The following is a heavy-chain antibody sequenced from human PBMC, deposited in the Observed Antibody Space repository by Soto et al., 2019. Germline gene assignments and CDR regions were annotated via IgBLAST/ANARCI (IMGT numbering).Heavy chain of an antibody. V-gene: IGHV1-8*01. J-gene: IGHJ6*03. D-gene: IGHD2-15*01. Sequence: GASVKVSCKASGYTFTSYDINWVRQATGQGLEWMGWMNPNSGNTGYAQKFQGRVTMTRNTSISTAYMELSSLRSEDTAVYYCARGNPYCSGGSCYSYYYYHMDVWGKGTTVTVSS. CDR3: ARGNPYCSGGSCYSYYYYHMDV. CDR1: GYTFTSYD. CDR2: MNPNSGNT.